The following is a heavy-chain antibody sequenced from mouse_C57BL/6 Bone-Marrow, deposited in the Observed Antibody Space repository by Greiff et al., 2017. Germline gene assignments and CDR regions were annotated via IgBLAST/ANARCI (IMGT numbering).Heavy chain of an antibody. CDR3: ARELPFAY. J-gene: IGHJ3*01. V-gene: IGHV5-6*01. CDR2: ISSGGSYT. D-gene: IGHD2-1*01. CDR1: GFTFSSYG. Sequence: EVQLVESGGDLVKPGGSLKLSCAASGFTFSSYGMSWVRQTPDTRLEWVATISSGGSYTYYPDSVKGRFTISRDNAKNTLYLQMSSLKSEDTAMYYCARELPFAYWGQGTLVTVSA.